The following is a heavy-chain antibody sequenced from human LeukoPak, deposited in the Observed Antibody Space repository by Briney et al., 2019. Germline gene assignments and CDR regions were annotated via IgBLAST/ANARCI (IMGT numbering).Heavy chain of an antibody. CDR3: TTDGDSYGYDYYYYYMDV. CDR1: GFTFSSYG. V-gene: IGHV3-23*01. D-gene: IGHD5-18*01. CDR2: ISGSGGTT. Sequence: GGSLRLSCAASGFTFSSYGMSWVRQAPGRGLEWVSGISGSGGTTYYADSVKGRFTISRDNSKNTLYLQMNSLKTEDTAVYYCTTDGDSYGYDYYYYYMDVWGKGTTVTVSS. J-gene: IGHJ6*03.